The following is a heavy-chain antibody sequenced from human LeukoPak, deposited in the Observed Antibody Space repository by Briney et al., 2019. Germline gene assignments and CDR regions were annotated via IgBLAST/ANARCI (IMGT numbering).Heavy chain of an antibody. Sequence: GESLKISCKGSGYTFTNYWIAWVRQMPGKGLEWMGVIYPGDSDTRYSPPFQGQVTISADKSITTAYLLWNSLKASDTAMYYCARQTIRGVIASPFDYWGQGTLVTVSS. J-gene: IGHJ4*02. D-gene: IGHD3-10*01. V-gene: IGHV5-51*01. CDR3: ARQTIRGVIASPFDY. CDR1: GYTFTNYW. CDR2: IYPGDSDT.